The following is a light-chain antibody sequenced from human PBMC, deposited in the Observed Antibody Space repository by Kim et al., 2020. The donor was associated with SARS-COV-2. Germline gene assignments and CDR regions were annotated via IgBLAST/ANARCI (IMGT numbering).Light chain of an antibody. J-gene: IGLJ2*01. CDR2: QDN. CDR3: QTWDSTTVI. Sequence: VAPRQHARITGSGDKLGGKYTSWYQHKSGQSPVVVIYQDNKRPSGMTERFSGSSSGNTATLTISGTQPMDEADYYCQTWDSTTVIFGGGTQLTVL. V-gene: IGLV3-1*01. CDR1: KLGGKY.